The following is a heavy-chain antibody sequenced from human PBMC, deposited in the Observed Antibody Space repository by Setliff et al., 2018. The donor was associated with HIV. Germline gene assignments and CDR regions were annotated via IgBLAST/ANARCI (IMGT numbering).Heavy chain of an antibody. Sequence: GGSLRLSCAASGFTFSSYSMNWVRQAPGKGLEWVSSISSSSSYIYYADSVKGRFTISRDNAKNSLYLQMNSLRAEDTAVYYCARDDLGSYYDSSADYWGQGTLVTVSS. CDR1: GFTFSSYS. CDR3: ARDDLGSYYDSSADY. J-gene: IGHJ4*02. D-gene: IGHD3-22*01. CDR2: ISSSSSYI. V-gene: IGHV3-21*01.